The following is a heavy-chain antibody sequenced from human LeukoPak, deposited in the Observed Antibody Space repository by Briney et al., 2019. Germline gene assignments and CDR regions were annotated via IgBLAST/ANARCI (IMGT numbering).Heavy chain of an antibody. V-gene: IGHV4-59*01. CDR1: GGSISSYY. CDR2: IYYSGST. CDR3: AREEMATRGVFDY. J-gene: IGHJ4*02. Sequence: PSETLSLTCTVSGGSISSYYWSWIRQPPGKGLEWIGYIYYSGSTNYNPSLKSRVTISVDTSKNQFSLKLSSVTAADTAVYYCAREEMATRGVFDYWGQGTLVTVSS. D-gene: IGHD5-24*01.